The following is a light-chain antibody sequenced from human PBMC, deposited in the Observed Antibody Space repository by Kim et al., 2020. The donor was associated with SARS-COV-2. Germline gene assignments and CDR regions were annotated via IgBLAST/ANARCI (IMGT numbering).Light chain of an antibody. J-gene: IGLJ1*01. CDR2: YDS. Sequence: APGKTARITCGGNNIGSKSVHWYQPKPGQAPVLVIYYDSDRPSGIPERFSGSNSGNTATLTISRVEAGDEADYYCQVWDSSSDRYVFGTGTKVTVL. V-gene: IGLV3-21*04. CDR1: NIGSKS. CDR3: QVWDSSSDRYV.